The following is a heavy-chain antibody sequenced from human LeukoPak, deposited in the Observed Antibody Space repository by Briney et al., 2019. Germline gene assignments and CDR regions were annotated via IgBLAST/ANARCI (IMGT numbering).Heavy chain of an antibody. V-gene: IGHV4-61*02. CDR2: IYTSGST. Sequence: SETLSLTCTVSGGSISSGSYYWSWIRQPAGKGLEWIGRIYTSGSTNYNPSLKSRVTISVDTSKNQFSLKLSSVTAADTAVYYCARQNNPGNFDIWGQGTMVTVSS. J-gene: IGHJ3*02. CDR3: ARQNNPGNFDI. CDR1: GGSISSGSYY. D-gene: IGHD1-14*01.